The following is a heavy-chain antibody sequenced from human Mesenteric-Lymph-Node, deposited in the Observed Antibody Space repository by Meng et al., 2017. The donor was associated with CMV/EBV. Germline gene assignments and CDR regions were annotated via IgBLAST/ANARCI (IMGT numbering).Heavy chain of an antibody. CDR3: ARLFCDILTGQGPCWFDP. Sequence: GESLKISCTASGFTFSNYAMTWVRQAPGKGLEWVSSINGGSTHSADSRKGRFIIARDNAKNSLYLQMNSLRAEDTAVYYCARLFCDILTGQGPCWFDPWGQGTLVTVSS. CDR2: INGGST. D-gene: IGHD3-9*01. V-gene: IGHV3-69-1*01. CDR1: GFTFSNYA. J-gene: IGHJ5*02.